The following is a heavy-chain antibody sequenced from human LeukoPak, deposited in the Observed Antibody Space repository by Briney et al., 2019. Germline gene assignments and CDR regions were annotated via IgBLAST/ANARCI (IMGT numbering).Heavy chain of an antibody. Sequence: SETLSLTCTVSGDSISSSYWSWIRQPPGKGLEWIGYIYYSGSTNYNPSLKSRVTISVDTSKNQFSLKLSSVTAADTAVYYCARCLPPVLSLMDVWGKGTTVTVSS. J-gene: IGHJ6*03. CDR3: ARCLPPVLSLMDV. CDR1: GDSISSSY. CDR2: IYYSGST. V-gene: IGHV4-59*08. D-gene: IGHD2-15*01.